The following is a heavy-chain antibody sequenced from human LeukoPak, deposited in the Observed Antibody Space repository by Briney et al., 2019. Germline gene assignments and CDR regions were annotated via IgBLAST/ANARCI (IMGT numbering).Heavy chain of an antibody. Sequence: GASVKVSCKASGYTFNTYGMSWVRQAPGQGLEWMGWISGYNGKTNDEQKFQGRITMTTDTSTSTAYMELRSLRSDDTAVYYCARPDYGGNRGAFDIWGQGTMVTVSS. CDR2: ISGYNGKT. D-gene: IGHD4-23*01. J-gene: IGHJ3*02. V-gene: IGHV1-18*04. CDR1: GYTFNTYG. CDR3: ARPDYGGNRGAFDI.